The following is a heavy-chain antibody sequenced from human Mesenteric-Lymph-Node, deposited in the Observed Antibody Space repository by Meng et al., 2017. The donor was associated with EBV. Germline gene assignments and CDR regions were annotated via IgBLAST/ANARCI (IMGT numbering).Heavy chain of an antibody. J-gene: IGHJ5*02. CDR2: VYHSGTT. Sequence: QWRLQGARPGLVMPSVTLSLTCAVSDDSIIGSTWWTWVRQPPGKGLEWIGEVYHSGTTNYNPSLKSRVTISVDKSENQFSLNLSSVTAADTAVYYCASASDGYNFGIDRWGQGTLVTVSS. V-gene: IGHV4-4*02. D-gene: IGHD3-3*01. CDR1: DDSIIGSTW. CDR3: ASASDGYNFGIDR.